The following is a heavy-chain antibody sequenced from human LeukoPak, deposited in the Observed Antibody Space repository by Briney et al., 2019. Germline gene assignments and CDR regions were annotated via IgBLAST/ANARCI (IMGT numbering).Heavy chain of an antibody. CDR2: IYNSGST. CDR1: GGSISSGNYY. D-gene: IGHD3-10*01. J-gene: IGHJ5*02. Sequence: PSETLSLTCTVSGGSISSGNYYWTWIRQPAGKGLEWIGRIYNSGSTNYNPSLKSRATISEDTSKNQFSLKLSSVTATDTAVYYCARDVRFGDNNWFDPWGQGTLVTVSS. V-gene: IGHV4-61*02. CDR3: ARDVRFGDNNWFDP.